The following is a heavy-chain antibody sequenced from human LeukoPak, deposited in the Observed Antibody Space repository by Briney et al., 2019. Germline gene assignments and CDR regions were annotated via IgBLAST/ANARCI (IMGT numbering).Heavy chain of an antibody. V-gene: IGHV4-39*01. CDR2: MYYSGST. Sequence: PSETLSLTCTVSGASISSSSYYWGWIRQPPGKGLEWIGSMYYSGSTYYNPSLKRRVTISVDTSKNQFSLKRSSVTAADTAVYFCARSVYSTCADSWGQGTLVTVSS. CDR3: ARSVYSTCADS. J-gene: IGHJ4*02. CDR1: GASISSSSYY. D-gene: IGHD1-26*01.